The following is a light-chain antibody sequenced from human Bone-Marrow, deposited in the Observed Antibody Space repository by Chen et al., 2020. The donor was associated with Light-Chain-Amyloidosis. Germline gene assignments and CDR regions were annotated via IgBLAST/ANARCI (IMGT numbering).Light chain of an antibody. CDR1: NIGSTS. Sequence: SYVLTQPSSLSVAPGQTATNACGGNNIGSTSVHWYQQTPGQAPLLVVYDDSYRPSGIPERLSGSNSGNTATLTISRVEAGDEADYYCQVWDRSSDRPVFGGGTKLTVL. J-gene: IGLJ3*02. CDR3: QVWDRSSDRPV. CDR2: DDS. V-gene: IGLV3-21*02.